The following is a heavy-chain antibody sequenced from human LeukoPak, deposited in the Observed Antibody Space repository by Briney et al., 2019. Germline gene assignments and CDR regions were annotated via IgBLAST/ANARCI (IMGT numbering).Heavy chain of an antibody. Sequence: GGSLRLFCGAWGFTFSSYSVNWVPQAPGKGVEGVSSISSSSSYIYYADSMKGRFTISRDNAKNSLYLQMNRLTAEDTAVYYCARAVGIGLAAAVDQTGFQHWGQGTLVTVSS. CDR2: ISSSSSYI. CDR3: ARAVGIGLAAAVDQTGFQH. CDR1: GFTFSSYS. J-gene: IGHJ1*01. V-gene: IGHV3-21*01. D-gene: IGHD6-13*01.